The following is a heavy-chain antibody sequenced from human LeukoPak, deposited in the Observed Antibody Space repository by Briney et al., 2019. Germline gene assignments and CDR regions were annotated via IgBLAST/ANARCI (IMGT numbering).Heavy chain of an antibody. CDR1: GFTFSDYY. J-gene: IGHJ4*02. CDR2: ISSSGSTI. D-gene: IGHD5-24*01. CDR3: ARVPEMATIDY. Sequence: GSLRLSCAASGFTFSDYYMSWIRQAPGKGLEWVSYISSSGSTIYHADSVKGRFTISRDNAKNSLYLQMNSLRAEDTAVYYCARVPEMATIDYWGQGTLVTVSS. V-gene: IGHV3-11*01.